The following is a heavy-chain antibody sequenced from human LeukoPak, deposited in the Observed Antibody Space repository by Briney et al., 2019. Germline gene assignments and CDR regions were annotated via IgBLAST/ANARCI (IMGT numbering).Heavy chain of an antibody. CDR1: GFTVSSNY. D-gene: IGHD5-24*01. CDR3: ARIIEMATDAFDI. CDR2: IYSGGST. J-gene: IGHJ3*02. V-gene: IGHV3-53*01. Sequence: GGSLRLSCAASGFTVSSNYMSWVRQASGKGLEWVSVIYSGGSTYYADSVKGRFTISRDNSKNTLYLQMNSLRAEDTAVYYCARIIEMATDAFDIWGQGTMVTVSS.